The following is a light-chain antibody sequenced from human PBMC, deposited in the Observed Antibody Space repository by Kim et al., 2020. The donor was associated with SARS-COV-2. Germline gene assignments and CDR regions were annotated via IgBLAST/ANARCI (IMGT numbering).Light chain of an antibody. V-gene: IGKV1-5*03. CDR1: QSISSR. CDR2: RAS. J-gene: IGKJ2*01. Sequence: DIQMTQSPSTLSASVGDRVTITCRASQSISSRLAWYQRKPGKAPKLLIYRASSIESGVPSRFSGSGSGTEFTLTITSLQPDDFATYYCQQFQSYPVTFGQGTKLEI. CDR3: QQFQSYPVT.